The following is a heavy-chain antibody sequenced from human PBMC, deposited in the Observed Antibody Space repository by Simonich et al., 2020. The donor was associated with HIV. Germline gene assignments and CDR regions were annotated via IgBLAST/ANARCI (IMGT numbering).Heavy chain of an antibody. J-gene: IGHJ4*02. Sequence: EVQLVESGGGLVQPGGSLRLSCAASGFTFSSYAMHWVRQAPGKGVEWVANIKQDGSEKYYVDSVKGRFTISRDNAKNSLYLQMNSLRAEDTAVYYCARGGDTDYFDYWGQGTLVTVSS. V-gene: IGHV3-7*01. D-gene: IGHD5-18*01. CDR3: ARGGDTDYFDY. CDR2: IKQDGSEK. CDR1: GFTFSSYA.